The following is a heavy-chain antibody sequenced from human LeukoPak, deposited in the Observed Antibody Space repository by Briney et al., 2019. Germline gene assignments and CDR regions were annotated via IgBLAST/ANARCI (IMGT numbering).Heavy chain of an antibody. D-gene: IGHD3-22*01. V-gene: IGHV4-34*01. Sequence: SETLSLTCAVYGGSFSGYYWSWIRQPPGKGLEWIGEINHSGSTNYNPSLKSRVTISVDTSKSQFSLKLSSVTAADTAVYYCARDYYDSSGRDAFDIWGQGTMVTVSS. J-gene: IGHJ3*02. CDR2: INHSGST. CDR1: GGSFSGYY. CDR3: ARDYYDSSGRDAFDI.